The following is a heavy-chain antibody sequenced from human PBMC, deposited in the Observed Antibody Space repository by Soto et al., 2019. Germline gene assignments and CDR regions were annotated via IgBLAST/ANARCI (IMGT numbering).Heavy chain of an antibody. D-gene: IGHD5-18*01. Sequence: QVQLVQSGAEVKKPGASVKVSCKASGYTFTNYGITWVRQAPGQGLEWMGWISVYNDNTNYAQKLQGRVTMTTDTSTSTAYMELRSLRSDDTAVYYCARSGSYNSYYYYYYGMDVWGHGTTVTVSS. CDR2: ISVYNDNT. V-gene: IGHV1-18*01. J-gene: IGHJ6*02. CDR3: ARSGSYNSYYYYYYGMDV. CDR1: GYTFTNYG.